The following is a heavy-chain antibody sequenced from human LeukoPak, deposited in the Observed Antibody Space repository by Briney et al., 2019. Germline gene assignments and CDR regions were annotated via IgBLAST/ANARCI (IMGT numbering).Heavy chain of an antibody. CDR2: LSYDGSEK. D-gene: IGHD6-19*01. V-gene: IGHV3-30*18. Sequence: PGGSLRLSCAASGXTFSTYGMHWVRQAPGKGLEWVAVLSYDGSEKYYADSVKGRCTISRDNSKNTVYLQMNSLRAEDTAVYYCAKSNSGWYGGFDNWGQGTLVTVSS. J-gene: IGHJ4*02. CDR1: GXTFSTYG. CDR3: AKSNSGWYGGFDN.